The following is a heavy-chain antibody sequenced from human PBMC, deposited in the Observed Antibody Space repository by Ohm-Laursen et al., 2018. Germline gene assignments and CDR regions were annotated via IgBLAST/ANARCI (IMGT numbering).Heavy chain of an antibody. Sequence: SETLSLTCAVYGGSFSGYYWTWMRQPPGKGLEWIGEINHSGSTNYNPSLKSRVTISTDTSNNQFSLKLSSVTAADTAVYYCARGVRYSGSTFDSWGQGILVTVSS. D-gene: IGHD1-26*01. CDR1: GGSFSGYY. CDR2: INHSGST. V-gene: IGHV4-34*01. J-gene: IGHJ4*02. CDR3: ARGVRYSGSTFDS.